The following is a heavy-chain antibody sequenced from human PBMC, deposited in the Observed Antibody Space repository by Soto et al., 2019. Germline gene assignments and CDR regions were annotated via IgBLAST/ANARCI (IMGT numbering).Heavy chain of an antibody. J-gene: IGHJ6*02. CDR2: IYYSGST. Sequence: QVQLQESGPGLVKPSETLSLTCTVSGGSISSYYWSWIRQPPGKGLEWIGYIYYSGSTNYNPSLKSRVTRSVDTSKNQFSMKLSSVTAADTAVYYCAREKKTKDPYYYYGMDVWGQGTTVTVSS. V-gene: IGHV4-59*01. CDR1: GGSISSYY. CDR3: AREKKTKDPYYYYGMDV.